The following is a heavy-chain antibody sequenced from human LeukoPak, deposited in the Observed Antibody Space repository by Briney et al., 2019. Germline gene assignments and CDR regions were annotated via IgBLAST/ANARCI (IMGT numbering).Heavy chain of an antibody. CDR3: ARQHYYDISDAFDI. CDR1: GYTFTGYY. CDR2: INPNSGGT. Sequence: PWASVKVSCKASGYTFTGYYMHWVRQAPGQGLEWMGWINPNSGGTNYAQKFQGRVTMTRDTSISTAYMELSRLRSDDTAVYYCARQHYYDISDAFDIWGQGTMVTVSS. D-gene: IGHD3-22*01. V-gene: IGHV1-2*02. J-gene: IGHJ3*02.